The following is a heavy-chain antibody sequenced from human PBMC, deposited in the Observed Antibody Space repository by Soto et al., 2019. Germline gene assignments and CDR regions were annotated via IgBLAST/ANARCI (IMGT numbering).Heavy chain of an antibody. CDR3: ARDPAKVIAVAGMDV. Sequence: EVQLVESGGGLVQPGGSLRLSCAASGFTFSTYEMNWVRQAPGKGLEWLSYISSSGSTIYYADSLRGRFTISRDNPKNSLYPQMNSLRAEDTAVYYCARDPAKVIAVAGMDVWGQGTTVTVSS. CDR1: GFTFSTYE. CDR2: ISSSGSTI. D-gene: IGHD6-19*01. V-gene: IGHV3-48*03. J-gene: IGHJ6*02.